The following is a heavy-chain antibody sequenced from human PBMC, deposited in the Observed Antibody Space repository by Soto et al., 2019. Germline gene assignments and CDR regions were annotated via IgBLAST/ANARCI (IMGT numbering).Heavy chain of an antibody. D-gene: IGHD3-10*01. Sequence: AAVKVSCKASGYTFTGYFIHWVRQAPGQGLEWMGWINPNSGATKYTQKFQGRVTMTRDTSINTAHMELSRLRSDDTAVYYCARGGGATLAPRRCGQGTLVTVSS. V-gene: IGHV1-2*02. CDR3: ARGGGATLAPRR. CDR1: GYTFTGYF. CDR2: INPNSGAT. J-gene: IGHJ4*02.